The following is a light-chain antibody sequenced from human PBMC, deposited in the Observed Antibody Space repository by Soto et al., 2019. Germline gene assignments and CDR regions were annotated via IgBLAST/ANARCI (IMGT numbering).Light chain of an antibody. CDR1: QSLLHSNGYNC. CDR3: MQALQSPVT. V-gene: IGKV2-28*01. Sequence: DIVMTQSPLSLPVTPGEPASISCRSSQSLLHSNGYNCLDWYLQKPGQSPQLLIHLGPNRASGVPDRFSGSGSGTDFTLKISRVEAEDVGVYYCMQALQSPVTFGGGTKVEIK. CDR2: LGP. J-gene: IGKJ4*01.